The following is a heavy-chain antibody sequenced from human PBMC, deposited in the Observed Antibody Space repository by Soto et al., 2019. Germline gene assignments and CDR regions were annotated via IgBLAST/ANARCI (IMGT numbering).Heavy chain of an antibody. V-gene: IGHV3-21*01. CDR3: ARDPPRPDY. Sequence: WGSLRLSCAASGFTFSSYSMNWVRQAPGKGLEWVSSISSSSYIYYADSVKGRFIISRDNAKNSLYLQMNSLSAEDTAVYYCARDPPRPDYWGQGTLVTVSS. J-gene: IGHJ4*02. CDR1: GFTFSSYS. CDR2: ISSSSYI.